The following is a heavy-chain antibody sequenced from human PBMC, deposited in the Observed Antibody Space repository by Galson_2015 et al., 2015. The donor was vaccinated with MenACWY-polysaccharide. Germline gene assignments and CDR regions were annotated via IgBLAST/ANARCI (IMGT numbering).Heavy chain of an antibody. CDR3: ARRYRYATSDYYPAFDM. D-gene: IGHD2-2*01. Sequence: SETLSLTCAVSGGSISSNHWWCWVRQPPGKGLEWIGEIYHTGTTNYNPSLESRLTISVDKSQSQFSLKLSSVTAADTAVYYCARRYRYATSDYYPAFDMWGQGTMVTVSS. CDR1: GGSISSNHW. V-gene: IGHV4-4*02. CDR2: IYHTGTT. J-gene: IGHJ3*02.